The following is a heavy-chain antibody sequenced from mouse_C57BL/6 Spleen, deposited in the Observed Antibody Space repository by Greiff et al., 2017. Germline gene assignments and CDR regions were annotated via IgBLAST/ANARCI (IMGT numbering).Heavy chain of an antibody. CDR3: AAGGYGNSWFAY. V-gene: IGHV1-52*01. Sequence: QVQLQQPGAELVRPGSSVKLSCKASGYTFTSYWMHWVKQRPIQGLEWIGNIDPSESDTHYNQKFKDKATLAVDKSSSTAYMQLSSLTSEDSAVCYCAAGGYGNSWFAYWGQGTLVTVSA. D-gene: IGHD2-1*01. J-gene: IGHJ3*01. CDR2: IDPSESDT. CDR1: GYTFTSYW.